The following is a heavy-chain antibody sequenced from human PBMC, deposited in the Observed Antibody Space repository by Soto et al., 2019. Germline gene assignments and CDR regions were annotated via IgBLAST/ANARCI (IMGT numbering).Heavy chain of an antibody. CDR1: GGSISSYY. V-gene: IGHV4-59*08. CDR3: ARRRGYCSSTSCYLWFDP. CDR2: IYYSGST. Sequence: SETLSLTCTVSGGSISSYYWSWIRQPPGKGLEWIGYIYYSGSTNYNPSLKSRVTISVDTSKNQFSLKLSSVTAADTAVYYCARRRGYCSSTSCYLWFDPWGQGTLVTVSS. J-gene: IGHJ5*02. D-gene: IGHD2-2*01.